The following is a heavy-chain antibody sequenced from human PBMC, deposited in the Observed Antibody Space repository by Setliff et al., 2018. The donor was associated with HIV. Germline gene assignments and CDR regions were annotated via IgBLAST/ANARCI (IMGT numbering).Heavy chain of an antibody. CDR1: GWAFGDYV. Sequence: GGSLRLSCTASGWAFGDYVVSWTRQAPGKGLEWVGFIRSKRYGGTAEYGASVKGRFTVSRDDSKNIAYLQKNSLTTDDTAVYYCSRDPKNLPEDVFDIWGQGTMVTVSS. CDR2: IRSKRYGGTA. V-gene: IGHV3-49*03. J-gene: IGHJ3*02. CDR3: SRDPKNLPEDVFDI.